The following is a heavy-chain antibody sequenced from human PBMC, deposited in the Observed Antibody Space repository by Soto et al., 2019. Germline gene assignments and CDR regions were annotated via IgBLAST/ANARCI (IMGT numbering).Heavy chain of an antibody. D-gene: IGHD6-19*01. CDR1: GGSISSSSYY. Sequence: SETLSLTCTVSGGSISSSSYYWDWIRQPPGKRLEWIGSLHFSGSTYYNPSLRSRVTISGDTSKNQFSLHLSSVTAADTAVYYCAKRARYGSGPIDYWGQGPLVTVSS. V-gene: IGHV4-39*01. CDR2: LHFSGST. J-gene: IGHJ4*02. CDR3: AKRARYGSGPIDY.